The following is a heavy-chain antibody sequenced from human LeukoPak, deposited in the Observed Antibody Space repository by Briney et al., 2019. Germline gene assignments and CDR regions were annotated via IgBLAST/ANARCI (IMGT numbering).Heavy chain of an antibody. CDR3: AKSFGYDSSGAAKVY. Sequence: GGSLRPPCAASGFTFSSYEMNWVRQAPGKGLEWVSYISSSGSTIYYADSVKGRFTISRDNSKNTLYLQMNSLRAEDTAVYYCAKSFGYDSSGAAKVYWGQGTLVTVSS. V-gene: IGHV3-48*03. CDR2: ISSSGSTI. J-gene: IGHJ4*02. CDR1: GFTFSSYE. D-gene: IGHD3-22*01.